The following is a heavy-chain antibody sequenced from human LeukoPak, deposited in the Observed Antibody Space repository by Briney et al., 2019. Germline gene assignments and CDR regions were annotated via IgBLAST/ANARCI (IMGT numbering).Heavy chain of an antibody. V-gene: IGHV1-18*01. CDR1: GYTFTSYG. J-gene: IGHJ6*03. Sequence: ASVKVSCKASGYTFTSYGISWVRQAPGQGLEWMGWISAYNGNTNYAQKLQGRVTMTTDTSTSTAYMELRSLSSDHTAVYYCARGARHPSMLSVYYYYYMDVWGKGTTVTVSS. CDR3: ARGARHPSMLSVYYYYYMDV. CDR2: ISAYNGNT. D-gene: IGHD2-8*01.